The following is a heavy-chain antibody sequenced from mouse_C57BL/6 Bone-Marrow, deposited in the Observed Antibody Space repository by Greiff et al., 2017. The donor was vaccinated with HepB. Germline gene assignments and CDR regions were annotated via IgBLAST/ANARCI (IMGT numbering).Heavy chain of an antibody. Sequence: VHLVESGAELARPGASVKLSCKASGYTFTSYGISWVKQRTGQGLEWIGEIYPRSGNTYYNEKFKGKATLTADKSSSTAYMELRSLTSEDSAVYFCARGGPSTVVATDYWGQGTTLTVSS. CDR3: ARGGPSTVVATDY. D-gene: IGHD1-1*01. V-gene: IGHV1-81*01. CDR2: IYPRSGNT. CDR1: GYTFTSYG. J-gene: IGHJ2*01.